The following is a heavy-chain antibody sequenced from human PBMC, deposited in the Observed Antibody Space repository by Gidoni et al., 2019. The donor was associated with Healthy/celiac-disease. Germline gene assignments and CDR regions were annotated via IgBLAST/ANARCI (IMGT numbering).Heavy chain of an antibody. J-gene: IGHJ5*02. CDR1: GFSPSTSGVG. CDR3: AHKPMVRGAWVNWFDP. Sequence: ISLKSSGPTLANSTQTLTLTRSFPGFSPSTSGVGVGWIRQPPGKALEWLALIYWDDDKRYSPSLKSRLTITKDTSKNQVVLTMTNMDPVDTATYYCAHKPMVRGAWVNWFDPWGQGTLVTVSS. D-gene: IGHD3-10*01. V-gene: IGHV2-5*02. CDR2: IYWDDDK.